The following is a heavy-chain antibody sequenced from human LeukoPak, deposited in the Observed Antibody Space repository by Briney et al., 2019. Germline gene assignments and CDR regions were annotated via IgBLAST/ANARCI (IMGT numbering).Heavy chain of an antibody. D-gene: IGHD3-3*01. CDR2: ISYDGSNK. CDR1: GFTFSSYA. J-gene: IGHJ6*02. Sequence: PGASLRLSCAASGFTFSSYAMHWVRQAPGKGLEWVAVISYDGSNKYYADSVKGRFTISRDNSKNTLYLQMNSLRVEDTAVYYCARRYDFWSGSVYGMDVWGQGTTVTVSS. CDR3: ARRYDFWSGSVYGMDV. V-gene: IGHV3-30-3*01.